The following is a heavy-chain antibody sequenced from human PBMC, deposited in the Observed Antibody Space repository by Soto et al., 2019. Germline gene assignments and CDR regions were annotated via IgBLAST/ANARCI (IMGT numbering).Heavy chain of an antibody. D-gene: IGHD6-13*01. V-gene: IGHV4-59*01. J-gene: IGHJ3*02. CDR3: ARLQQLSAFDI. Sequence: LSLTCTVSGGSISSYYWSWIRQPPGKGLEWIGYIYYSGSTNYNPSLKSRVTISVDTSKNQFSLKLSSVIAADTAVYYCARLQQLSAFDIWGQGTMVTVSS. CDR1: GGSISSYY. CDR2: IYYSGST.